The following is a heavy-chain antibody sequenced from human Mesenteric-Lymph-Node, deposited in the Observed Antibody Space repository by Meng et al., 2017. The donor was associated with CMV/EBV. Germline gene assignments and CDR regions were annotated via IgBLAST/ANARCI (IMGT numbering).Heavy chain of an antibody. CDR2: TYYRSKWYN. Sequence: LRLSCAISGDSVSSNSASWNWIRQSPSRGLQWLGRTYYRSKWYNDYAISVKSRITITPDTSKNQFSLQLNSVTPEDTAVYYCARDGGDDWNFDYYGLDVWGQGTTVTVSS. V-gene: IGHV6-1*01. J-gene: IGHJ6*02. D-gene: IGHD1-7*01. CDR1: GDSVSSNSAS. CDR3: ARDGGDDWNFDYYGLDV.